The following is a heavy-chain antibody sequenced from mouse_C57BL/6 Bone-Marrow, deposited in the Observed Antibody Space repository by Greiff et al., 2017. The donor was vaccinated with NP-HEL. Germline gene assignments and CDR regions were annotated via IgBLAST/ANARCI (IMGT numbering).Heavy chain of an antibody. CDR2: IDPANGHT. D-gene: IGHD2-3*01. CDR3: ARLWLLPHWYFDV. V-gene: IGHV14-3*01. Sequence: VQLKESVAELVRPGASVKLSCTASGFNIKNTYMHWVKQRPEQGLEWIGRIDPANGHTKYAPKFQGKATITADTSSNTAYLQHSSLTSEDTAIYYCARLWLLPHWYFDVWGTGTTVTVSS. J-gene: IGHJ1*03. CDR1: GFNIKNTY.